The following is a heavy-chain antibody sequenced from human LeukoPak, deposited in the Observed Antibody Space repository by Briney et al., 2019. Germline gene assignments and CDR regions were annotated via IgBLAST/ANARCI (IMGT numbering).Heavy chain of an antibody. J-gene: IGHJ4*02. CDR3: ARQSYGSYSGPGYY. CDR2: IYYSGST. V-gene: IGHV4-39*01. D-gene: IGHD1-26*01. Sequence: SETLSLTCTVSGGSISSSSYYWGWIRQPPGKGLEWIGSIYYSGSTYYNPSLKSRVTISVDTSKNQFSLKLSSVTAAVTAVYYCARQSYGSYSGPGYYWGQGTLVTVSS. CDR1: GGSISSSSYY.